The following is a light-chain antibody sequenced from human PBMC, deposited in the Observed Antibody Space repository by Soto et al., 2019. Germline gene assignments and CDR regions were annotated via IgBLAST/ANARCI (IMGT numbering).Light chain of an antibody. V-gene: IGKV1-5*03. J-gene: IGKJ1*01. CDR3: QQYSSYWGS. CDR2: KAS. Sequence: DIQMTQSPSTLSASVGDRVTITCRASQSISRLLAWYQQTPGKAPKLLIYKASSLKTGVPSRFSGSGSGTEFTLTISGLQPDDFAVYYCQQYSSYWGSFGQGTNVELK. CDR1: QSISRL.